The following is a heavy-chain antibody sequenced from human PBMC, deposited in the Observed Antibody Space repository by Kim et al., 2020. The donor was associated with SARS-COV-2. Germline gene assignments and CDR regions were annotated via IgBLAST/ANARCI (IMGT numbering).Heavy chain of an antibody. CDR1: GYNFPTFG. CDR2: ISAYNGKT. D-gene: IGHD1-26*01. CDR3: AREGGSRYVSGMDV. J-gene: IGHJ6*02. V-gene: IGHV1-18*01. Sequence: ASVKVSCKASGYNFPTFGISWVRQAPGQGLEWMGWISAYNGKTYFAQKLQGRVTMTTDTSTSTAYMELRSLKSDDTAVYYCAREGGSRYVSGMDVWGQGT.